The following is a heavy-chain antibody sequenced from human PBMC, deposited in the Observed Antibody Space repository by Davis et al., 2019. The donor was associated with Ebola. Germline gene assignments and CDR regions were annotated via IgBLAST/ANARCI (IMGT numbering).Heavy chain of an antibody. V-gene: IGHV3-30*18. Sequence: GESLKISCAASGFTFSRYGMHWVRQAPGKGLEWVAVISYDGSNKYYADSVKGRFTISRDNSKNTLYLQMNSLRAEDTAIYYCAKVLQATNILATTYYYYALDVWGQGTTVTVSA. J-gene: IGHJ6*01. CDR2: ISYDGSNK. CDR1: GFTFSRYG. CDR3: AKVLQATNILATTYYYYALDV. D-gene: IGHD5-12*01.